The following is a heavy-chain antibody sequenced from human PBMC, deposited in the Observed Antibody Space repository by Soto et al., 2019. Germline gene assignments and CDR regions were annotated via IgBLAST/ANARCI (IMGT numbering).Heavy chain of an antibody. Sequence: QVQLAQSGAEVKKPGASVTVSCKASGYTFSSYGISWVRQAPGQGLEWVGWISVHNGYTKYATELQGRVTMTTDTSTSTAYMELRSLRSADSAVYLCARLEHNFGPHDYWGQGTLVTVTS. CDR2: ISVHNGYT. V-gene: IGHV1-18*01. CDR1: GYTFSSYG. CDR3: ARLEHNFGPHDY. D-gene: IGHD1-1*01. J-gene: IGHJ4*02.